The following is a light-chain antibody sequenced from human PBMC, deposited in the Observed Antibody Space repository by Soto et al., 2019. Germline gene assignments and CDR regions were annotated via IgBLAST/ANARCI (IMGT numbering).Light chain of an antibody. CDR3: QQYNTYLWT. CDR2: KAS. J-gene: IGKJ1*01. V-gene: IGKV1-5*03. CDR1: QNIRSW. Sequence: DIQMTQSPSTLSASVGDGVTITCRASQNIRSWLAWYQQKPGKAPKLLIYKASTLESGVPSRFSGSGSGTEFTLTIRSLQPDDFATYYCQQYNTYLWTFGQGTKVDI.